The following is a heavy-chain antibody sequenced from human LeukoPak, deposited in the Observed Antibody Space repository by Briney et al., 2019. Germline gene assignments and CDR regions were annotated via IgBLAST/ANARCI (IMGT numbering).Heavy chain of an antibody. Sequence: GESLKISCKGSGYSFTSYWIGWVRQMPGKGLEWMGIIYPGDSDTRYSPSFQGQVTISADKSISTAYLQWSSLKASDTAMYYCARRYCTNGLCYSYIYYWDQGTLVTVSS. D-gene: IGHD2-8*01. CDR1: GYSFTSYW. V-gene: IGHV5-51*01. CDR3: ARRYCTNGLCYSYIYY. CDR2: IYPGDSDT. J-gene: IGHJ4*02.